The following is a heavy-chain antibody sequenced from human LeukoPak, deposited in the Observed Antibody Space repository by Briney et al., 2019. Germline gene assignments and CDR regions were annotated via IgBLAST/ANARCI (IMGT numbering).Heavy chain of an antibody. Sequence: ASVKVSCKASGYTFTGYYMHWVRQAPGQGLEWMGWINPNSGGTNYAQKFQGRVTMTRDTSISTAYMELSRLRSDDTVVYYCARGVSSSWYYFDYWGQGTLVTVSS. V-gene: IGHV1-2*02. J-gene: IGHJ4*02. CDR3: ARGVSSSWYYFDY. CDR1: GYTFTGYY. CDR2: INPNSGGT. D-gene: IGHD6-13*01.